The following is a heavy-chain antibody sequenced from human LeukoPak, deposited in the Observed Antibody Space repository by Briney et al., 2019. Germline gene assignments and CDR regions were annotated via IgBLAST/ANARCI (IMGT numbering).Heavy chain of an antibody. CDR3: ARDLRLRLMAVGY. V-gene: IGHV1-2*02. CDR1: GYAFTGYY. Sequence: ASVKVSFKASGYAFTGYYMHWVRQAPGQGLEWMGWINPNSGGTNYAQKFQGRVTMTRDTSISTAYMELSRLRSDDTAVYYCARDLRLRLMAVGYWGQGTLVTVSS. J-gene: IGHJ4*02. CDR2: INPNSGGT. D-gene: IGHD5-12*01.